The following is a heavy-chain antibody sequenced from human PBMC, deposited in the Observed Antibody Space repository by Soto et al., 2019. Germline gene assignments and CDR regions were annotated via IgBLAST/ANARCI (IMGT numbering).Heavy chain of an antibody. CDR2: INPNSGGT. J-gene: IGHJ6*02. CDR1: GHTFTGYY. CDR3: AAALVVVAATLDYYGMDV. Sequence: ASVKVSCKASGHTFTGYYMHWVRQAPGQGLEWMGWINPNSGGTNYAQKFQGWVTMTRDTSISTAYMELSRLRSDDTAVYYCAAALVVVAATLDYYGMDVWGQGTTVTVSS. D-gene: IGHD2-15*01. V-gene: IGHV1-2*04.